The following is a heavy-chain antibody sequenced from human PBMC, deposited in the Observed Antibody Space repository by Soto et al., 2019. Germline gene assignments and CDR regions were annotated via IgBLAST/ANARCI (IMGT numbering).Heavy chain of an antibody. CDR2: IDWADDK. V-gene: IGHV2-70*01. CDR1: GFSLSTTGMC. Sequence: SGPTLVNPTQTPTLTCTFSGFSLSTTGMCVSWIRQPPGKALEWLALIDWADDKYYSTSLKTRLTISKDTSKNQVVLTMTNVEPVDTATYFCSRAVGGFTYGYPDYWGQGTLVTSP. CDR3: SRAVGGFTYGYPDY. D-gene: IGHD5-18*01. J-gene: IGHJ4*02.